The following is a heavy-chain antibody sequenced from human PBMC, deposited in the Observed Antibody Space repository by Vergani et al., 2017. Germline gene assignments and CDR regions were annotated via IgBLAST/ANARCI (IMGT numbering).Heavy chain of an antibody. D-gene: IGHD3-10*01. V-gene: IGHV4-4*07. Sequence: QVQLQESGPGLVKPSETLSLTCTVSGGSISSYYWSWIRQPAGKGLEWIGRIYTSGSTNYNPSLKSRVTMSVDTSKNQFSLKLSSVTAADTAVYYCARDIVVISYGSGKMGMDVWDQGTTVTVSS. J-gene: IGHJ6*02. CDR1: GGSISSYY. CDR3: ARDIVVISYGSGKMGMDV. CDR2: IYTSGST.